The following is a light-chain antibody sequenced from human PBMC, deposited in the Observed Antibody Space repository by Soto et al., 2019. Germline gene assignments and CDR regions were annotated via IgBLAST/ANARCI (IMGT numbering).Light chain of an antibody. J-gene: IGLJ1*01. Sequence: SVLPQPPSASGSPGQSVTLSCPGTSSDVGGYNYVSWYQQHPGKAPKLIIYEVNKRPSGVPDRFSGSKSGNTASLTVSGLQAEDEDDYYCCSYAGNPYVFGTGTKVTVL. CDR1: SSDVGGYNY. CDR3: CSYAGNPYV. CDR2: EVN. V-gene: IGLV2-8*01.